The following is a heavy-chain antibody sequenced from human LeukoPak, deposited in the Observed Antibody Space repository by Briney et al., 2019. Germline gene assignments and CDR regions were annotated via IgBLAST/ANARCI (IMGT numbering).Heavy chain of an antibody. CDR1: GGSFSGYY. D-gene: IGHD3-22*01. CDR2: INHSGST. Sequence: PSETLSLTCAVYGGSFSGYYWSWIRQPPGKRLEWIGEINHSGSTNYNPSLKSRVTISVDTSKNQFSLKLSSVTAADTAVYYCARRSYDGSGYYYVDYWGQGTLVTVSS. CDR3: ARRSYDGSGYYYVDY. V-gene: IGHV4-34*01. J-gene: IGHJ4*02.